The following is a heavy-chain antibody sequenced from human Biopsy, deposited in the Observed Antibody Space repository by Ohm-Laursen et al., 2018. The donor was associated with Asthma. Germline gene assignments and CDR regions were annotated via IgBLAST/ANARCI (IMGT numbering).Heavy chain of an antibody. V-gene: IGHV4-39*01. CDR2: IYYSGST. CDR1: GGSISSSSYY. J-gene: IGHJ4*02. Sequence: GTLSLTCTVSGGSISSSSYYWGWIRRPPGKGLEFIGTIYYSGSTYYNPSLKSRVTLSVDASRNQFSLKLTSVTAADTAVYYCVSPPGYWGQGTRVTVSS. CDR3: VSPPGY.